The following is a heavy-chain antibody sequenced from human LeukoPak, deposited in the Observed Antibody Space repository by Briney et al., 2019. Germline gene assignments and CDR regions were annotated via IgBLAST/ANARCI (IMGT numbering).Heavy chain of an antibody. D-gene: IGHD5-24*01. V-gene: IGHV4-34*01. J-gene: IGHJ4*01. Sequence: KTSETLSLTCAVYGGSFSGYYWSWIRQPPGKGLEWIGEINHSGSTNYNPSLKSRVTISVDTSKNQFSLKLSSVTAADTAVYYCARGPTIIRNWGQEPWSPSPQ. CDR1: GGSFSGYY. CDR3: ARGPTIIRN. CDR2: INHSGST.